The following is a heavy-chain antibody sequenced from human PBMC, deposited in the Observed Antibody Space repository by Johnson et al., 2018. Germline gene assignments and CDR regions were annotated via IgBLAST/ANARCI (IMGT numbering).Heavy chain of an antibody. D-gene: IGHD6-13*01. CDR2: INGHAT. V-gene: IGHV3-73*01. CDR1: GFTFNDFA. Sequence: VQLVESGGGLVQPGGSLKLSCAASGFTFNDFAMHWVRQASWKGLEWVGRINGHATAYAASVKGRFITFRDDASNTTYLQMNSLKTEDTAVYYCARGAYSSTWGYFYDHMDVWGKGTTVTVAS. CDR3: ARGAYSSTWGYFYDHMDV. J-gene: IGHJ6*03.